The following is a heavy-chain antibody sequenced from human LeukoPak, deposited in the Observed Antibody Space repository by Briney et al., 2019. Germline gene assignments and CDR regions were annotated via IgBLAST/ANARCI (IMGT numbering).Heavy chain of an antibody. CDR3: ARSNSGSYGWFDP. CDR2: INPNSGGT. D-gene: IGHD1-26*01. J-gene: IGHJ5*02. V-gene: IGHV1-2*02. Sequence: GASVKVSCKASGYTFTGYYMHWVRQAPGQGLEWMGWINPNSGGTNYAQKFQGRVTMTRDTSISTAYMELSRLRSDDTAVYYCARSNSGSYGWFDPWGQGTLVTVSS. CDR1: GYTFTGYY.